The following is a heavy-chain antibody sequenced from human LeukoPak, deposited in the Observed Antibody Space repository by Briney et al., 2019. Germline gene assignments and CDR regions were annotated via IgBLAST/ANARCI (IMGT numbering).Heavy chain of an antibody. V-gene: IGHV1-2*02. J-gene: IGHJ4*02. CDR2: INPNSSST. CDR3: ARDSGERGSGSYLIAY. CDR1: GYAVSGNC. Sequence: ASVKLSCNASGYAVSGNCMHWVRHASGQGHELMGLINPNSSSTNYAQKFQGRVTMTRDTSISTAYMELSRLRSDDTAVYYCARDSGERGSGSYLIAYWGQGTLVTVSS. D-gene: IGHD3-10*01.